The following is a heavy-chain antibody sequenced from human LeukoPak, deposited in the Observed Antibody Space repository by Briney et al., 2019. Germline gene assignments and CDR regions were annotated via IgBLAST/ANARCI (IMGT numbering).Heavy chain of an antibody. J-gene: IGHJ4*02. CDR3: ARGSSSDWPLEY. CDR1: GYTFINYA. V-gene: IGHV1-3*01. D-gene: IGHD6-19*01. CDR2: INPYNGDT. Sequence: ASVKVSCKVSGYTFINYAIHWVRQAPGQRLEWMGWINPYNGDTEYPQKLQGRITITKDTSASTAYMDLSTLRSEDTAVYYCARGSSSDWPLEYWGRGILVTVSS.